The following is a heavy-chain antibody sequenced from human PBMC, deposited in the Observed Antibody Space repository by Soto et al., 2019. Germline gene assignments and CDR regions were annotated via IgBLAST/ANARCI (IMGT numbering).Heavy chain of an antibody. CDR2: IYYSGST. V-gene: IGHV4-59*01. Sequence: QVQLQESGPGLVKPSETLSLTCTVSGGSISSYYWSWIRQPPGKGLEWIGYIYYSGSTNYNPSLKSRVTISVDTSKNQCPLKLSSVTAADTAVYYCARGLESYLEYWGQGTLVTVSS. J-gene: IGHJ4*02. CDR1: GGSISSYY. CDR3: ARGLESYLEY.